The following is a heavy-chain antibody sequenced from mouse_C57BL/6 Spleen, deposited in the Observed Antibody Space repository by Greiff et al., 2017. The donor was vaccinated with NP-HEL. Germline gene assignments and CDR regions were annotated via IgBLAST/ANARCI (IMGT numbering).Heavy chain of an antibody. CDR3: AIKWLIATVVGYFDV. V-gene: IGHV1-82*01. CDR2: IYPGDGDT. CDR1: GYAFSSSW. Sequence: QVQLQQSGPELVKPGASVKLSCKASGYAFSSSWMNWVKQRPGKGLEWIGRIYPGDGDTNYNGKFKGKATLTAAKSSSTASIQLSSLTSKDSAVDFCAIKWLIATVVGYFDVWGTGTTVTVSS. D-gene: IGHD1-1*01. J-gene: IGHJ1*03.